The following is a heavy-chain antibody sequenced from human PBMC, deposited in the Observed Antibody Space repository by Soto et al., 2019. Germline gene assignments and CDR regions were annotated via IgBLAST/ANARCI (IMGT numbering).Heavy chain of an antibody. V-gene: IGHV1-18*01. CDR3: ARDYTTNYASGPILDY. Sequence: LLQSGAEVRKPGASVRISCTASEYSFTNFGVSRVRQAPGHGLEWMGWISGYNANKNYAQKCQGRVTLTTDTSTNTAYMELRSLTSDDTAIYFCARDYTTNYASGPILDYWGRGTFVTVSS. CDR2: ISGYNANK. D-gene: IGHD3-10*01. CDR1: EYSFTNFG. J-gene: IGHJ4*02.